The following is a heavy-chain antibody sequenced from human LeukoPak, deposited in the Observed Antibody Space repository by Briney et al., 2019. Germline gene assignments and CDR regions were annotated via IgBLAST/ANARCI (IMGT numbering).Heavy chain of an antibody. CDR2: INPNSGGT. J-gene: IGHJ4*02. Sequence: ASVKVSCKASGYTFTGYYRHWVRQAPGQGLEWMGWINPNSGGTNYAQKFQGWVTMTRDTSISTAYMELSRLRSDDTAVYYCARSRAAGTVDYWGQGTLVTVSS. CDR3: ARSRAAGTVDY. D-gene: IGHD6-13*01. CDR1: GYTFTGYY. V-gene: IGHV1-2*04.